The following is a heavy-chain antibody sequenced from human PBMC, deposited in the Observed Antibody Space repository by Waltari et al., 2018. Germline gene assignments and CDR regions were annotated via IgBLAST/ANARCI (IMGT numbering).Heavy chain of an antibody. V-gene: IGHV1-69*08. CDR2: IIPILGIA. CDR3: ARDGVTTVVTSKPPYYYYGMDV. J-gene: IGHJ6*02. D-gene: IGHD4-17*01. Sequence: QVQLVQSGAEVKKPGSSVKVSCKASGGTFSSYTISWVRQAPGQGLEWMGRIIPILGIANYAQKFQGRVTITADKSTSTAYMELSSLRSEDTAVYYCARDGVTTVVTSKPPYYYYGMDVWGQGTTVTVSS. CDR1: GGTFSSYT.